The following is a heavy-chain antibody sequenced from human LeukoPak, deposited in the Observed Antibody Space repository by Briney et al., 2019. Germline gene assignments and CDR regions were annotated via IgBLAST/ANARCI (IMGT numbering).Heavy chain of an antibody. J-gene: IGHJ3*02. CDR1: GGTFSSYT. D-gene: IGHD6-19*01. V-gene: IGHV1-69*02. CDR3: ASQLGSGCYSAFDI. CDR2: IIPILGIA. Sequence: GASVKVSCKASGGTFSSYTISWVRQAPGQGLEWMGRIIPILGIANYAQKFQGRVTITADKSTSTAYMELSSLRSEDTAVYYCASQLGSGCYSAFDIWGQGTIVTVSS.